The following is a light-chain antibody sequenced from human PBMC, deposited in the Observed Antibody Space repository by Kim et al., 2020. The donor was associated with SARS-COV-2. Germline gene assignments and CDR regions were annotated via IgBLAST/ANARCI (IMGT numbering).Light chain of an antibody. CDR3: CSYAGSYTLV. CDR1: SSDVGNYNF. Sequence: QSVLTQPRSVSGSPGQSVTISCTGTSSDVGNYNFVSWYQQLPGKAPKLMISDVTKRPSGVPVRFSGSKSGNTASLTISGLQAEDEADYYCCSYAGSYTLVFGGGTQLTVL. J-gene: IGLJ3*02. CDR2: DVT. V-gene: IGLV2-11*01.